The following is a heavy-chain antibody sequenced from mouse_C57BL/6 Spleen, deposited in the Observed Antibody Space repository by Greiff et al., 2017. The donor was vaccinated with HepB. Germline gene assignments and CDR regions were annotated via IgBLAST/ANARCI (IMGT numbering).Heavy chain of an antibody. CDR3: ARGYYDYDEGFAY. V-gene: IGHV5-4*01. CDR1: GFTFSSYA. J-gene: IGHJ3*01. CDR2: ISDGGSYT. D-gene: IGHD2-4*01. Sequence: EVQGVESGGGLVKPGGSLKLSCAASGFTFSSYAMSWVRQTPEKRLEWVATISDGGSYTYYPDNVKGRFTISRDNAKNNLYLQMSHLKSEDTAMYYCARGYYDYDEGFAYWGQGTLVTVSA.